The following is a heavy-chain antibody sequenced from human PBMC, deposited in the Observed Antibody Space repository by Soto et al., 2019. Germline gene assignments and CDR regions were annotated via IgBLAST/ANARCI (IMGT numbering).Heavy chain of an antibody. CDR3: ARGSITIFGVVPQTYYGMDV. Sequence: ASVKVSCKASGYTFTGYYMHWVRQAPGQGLEWMGWINPNSGGTNYAQKFQDWVTMTRDTSISTAYMELSRLRSDDTAVYYCARGSITIFGVVPQTYYGMDVWGQGTLVTVSS. D-gene: IGHD3-3*01. CDR1: GYTFTGYY. V-gene: IGHV1-2*04. CDR2: INPNSGGT. J-gene: IGHJ6*02.